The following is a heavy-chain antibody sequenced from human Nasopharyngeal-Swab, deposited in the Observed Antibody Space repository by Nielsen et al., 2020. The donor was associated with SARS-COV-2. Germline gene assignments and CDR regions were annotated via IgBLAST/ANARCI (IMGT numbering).Heavy chain of an antibody. V-gene: IGHV3-15*01. CDR3: TTYNDRDAFNV. D-gene: IGHD1-1*01. CDR1: GFTFSKDW. J-gene: IGHJ3*01. CDR2: IKSKTDGGTT. Sequence: GESLKISCAGSGFTFSKDWMSWVRQAPGKGLEWVGRIKSKTDGGTTDYAAPVKGRFTISRDDSKATLYLQMNSLKTEDTAVYYCTTYNDRDAFNVSGQGTMVTVSS.